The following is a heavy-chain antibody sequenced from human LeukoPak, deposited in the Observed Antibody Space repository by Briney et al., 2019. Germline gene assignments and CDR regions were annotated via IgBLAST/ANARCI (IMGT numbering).Heavy chain of an antibody. CDR1: GGTFSSYA. CDR3: AVTMVRGVITHFDY. CDR2: IIPIFGTA. V-gene: IGHV1-69*13. J-gene: IGHJ4*02. D-gene: IGHD3-10*01. Sequence: ASVKVSCKASGGTFSSYAISWVRQAPGQGLEWMGGIIPIFGTANYAQKFQGRVTITADESTSTAYMELSSLRSEDTAVYYCAVTMVRGVITHFDYWGQGTLVTVSS.